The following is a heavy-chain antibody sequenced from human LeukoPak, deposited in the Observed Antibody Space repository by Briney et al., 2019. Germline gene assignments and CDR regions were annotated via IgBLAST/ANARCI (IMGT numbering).Heavy chain of an antibody. Sequence: SETLSLTCAVYGGSFSGYYWSWIRQPPGKGLEWIGEINHSGSTNYNPSLKSRVTISVDTSKNQFSLKLSSVTAADTAVYYCARGGWGIDYWGQGTLVTVSS. CDR3: ARGGWGIDY. CDR1: GGSFSGYY. CDR2: INHSGST. J-gene: IGHJ4*02. V-gene: IGHV4-34*01. D-gene: IGHD2-8*02.